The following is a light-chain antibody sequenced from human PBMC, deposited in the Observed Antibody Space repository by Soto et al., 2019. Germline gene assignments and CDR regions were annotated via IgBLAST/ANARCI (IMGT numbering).Light chain of an antibody. CDR1: QSIVNY. CDR3: QHSFS. J-gene: IGKJ3*01. V-gene: IGKV1-39*01. CDR2: ATS. Sequence: DLQMTQSPSSLSASIGDRVTITCRASQSIVNYLNWYQQKPGKAPKLLIYATSNLQSGVPSRFSGGGSATYFTLTISSLQPEDFATYYCQHSFSFGPGTKVDIK.